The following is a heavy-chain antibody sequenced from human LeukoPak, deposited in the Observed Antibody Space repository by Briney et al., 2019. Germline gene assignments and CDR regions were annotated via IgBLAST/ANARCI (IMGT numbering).Heavy chain of an antibody. J-gene: IGHJ4*02. CDR3: AADPAAGTAGHVSGDY. CDR1: GCTFISSA. CDR2: IVVGSGNT. D-gene: IGHD6-13*01. V-gene: IGHV1-58*02. Sequence: SVNVSCQATGCTFISSAMQWVRQARGQRLEWIGWIVVGSGNTNYAQKFQERVTITRDMSTSTAYMEPSSLRSEDTAVYYCAADPAAGTAGHVSGDYWGQGTLVTVSS.